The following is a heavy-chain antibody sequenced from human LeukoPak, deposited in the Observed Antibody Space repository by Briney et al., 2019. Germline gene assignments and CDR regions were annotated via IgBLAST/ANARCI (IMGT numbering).Heavy chain of an antibody. D-gene: IGHD3-10*01. CDR3: ARGVVRGVMSWFDP. V-gene: IGHV1-3*01. CDR2: INAGNGNT. J-gene: IGHJ5*02. Sequence: GASVKVSCKASGYTFTSYAMHWVRQAPGQRLEWMGWINAGNGNTKYSQKFQGRVTITRDTSASTAYMELSSLRSEDTAVYYCARGVVRGVMSWFDPWGQGTLVTVSS. CDR1: GYTFTSYA.